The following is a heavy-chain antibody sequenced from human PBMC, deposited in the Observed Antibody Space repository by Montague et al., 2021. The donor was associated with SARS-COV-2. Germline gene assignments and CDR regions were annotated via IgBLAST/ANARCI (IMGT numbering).Heavy chain of an antibody. D-gene: IGHD3-10*01. CDR2: IYYSGST. Sequence: IYYSGSTYYNPSLKSRVTISVDTSKNQFSLKLSSVTAADTAVYYCARDLAGYYGSGSYGGMDVWGQGTTGTVSS. V-gene: IGHV4-39*07. J-gene: IGHJ6*02. CDR3: ARDLAGYYGSGSYGGMDV.